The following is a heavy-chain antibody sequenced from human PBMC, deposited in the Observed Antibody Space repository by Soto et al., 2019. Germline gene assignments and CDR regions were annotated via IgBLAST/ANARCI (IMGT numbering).Heavy chain of an antibody. CDR1: GFTFSSHG. CDR3: AKGAASGSGSYYTLDS. J-gene: IGHJ4*02. D-gene: IGHD3-10*01. V-gene: IGHV3-30*18. Sequence: QVQLVESGGGVVQPGRSLRLSCAASGFTFSSHGMLWVRQAPGKGLEWVALISYDGNNEYYADSVKGRFTISRDNSKNPVYLRMNSLSTEDTAAYHCAKGAASGSGSYYTLDSWGQGTLVTVSA. CDR2: ISYDGNNE.